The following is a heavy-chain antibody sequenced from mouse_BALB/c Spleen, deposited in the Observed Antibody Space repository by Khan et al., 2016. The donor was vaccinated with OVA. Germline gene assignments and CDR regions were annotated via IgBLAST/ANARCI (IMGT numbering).Heavy chain of an antibody. CDR2: VSTGGHYP. Sequence: EVELVESGGDVVKPGGSLKLSCAASGFTFSTYGMSWVRQTPDKRLEWVATVSTGGHYPYYPDTVKGRFTISRHNAKNTLDLQMSSPKFEDTAMFYCARLAYYYDSEGFAYWGQGTLVTVSA. D-gene: IGHD1-1*01. V-gene: IGHV5-6*01. CDR3: ARLAYYYDSEGFAY. J-gene: IGHJ3*01. CDR1: GFTFSTYG.